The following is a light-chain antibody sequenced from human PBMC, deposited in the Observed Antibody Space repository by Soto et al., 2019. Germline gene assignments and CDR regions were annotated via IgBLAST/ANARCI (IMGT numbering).Light chain of an antibody. Sequence: EIVMTQSPATLSVSPGERATLSCRASQSVSSNLAWYQQKPGQAPRLLIYGASTSATGIPARFSGSGSGTEFTITISSLQSEDFAVYYWQQYNNWPRRTFGQGTKVEIK. V-gene: IGKV3-15*01. CDR3: QQYNNWPRRT. J-gene: IGKJ1*01. CDR2: GAS. CDR1: QSVSSN.